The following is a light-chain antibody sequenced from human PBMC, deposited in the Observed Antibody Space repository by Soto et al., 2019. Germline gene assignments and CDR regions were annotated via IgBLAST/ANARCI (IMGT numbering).Light chain of an antibody. CDR3: QTWGTGIGV. CDR2: LNSDGRH. J-gene: IGLJ2*01. CDR1: SGHSSYA. V-gene: IGLV4-69*01. Sequence: QAVVTQSPSASASLGASVKLTCTLSSGHSSYAIAWHQQQPEKGPRYLMKLNSDGRHSKGDGIPDRFSGSSSGAERYLTISSLQSEDEADYYCQTWGTGIGVFGGGTKVTVL.